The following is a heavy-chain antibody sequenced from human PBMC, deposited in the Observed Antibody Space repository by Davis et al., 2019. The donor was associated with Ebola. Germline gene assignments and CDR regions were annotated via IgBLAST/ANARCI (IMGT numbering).Heavy chain of an antibody. V-gene: IGHV4-4*07. Sequence: MPSETLSLTCTVSGDSISNYYWNWIRQSAGKGLEWIGHIYTSGSTTYNPSLKNRVTMSIDTSKNQFYLELASVTAADTAVYFCARYSGTFGWLDPWGQGTLVTVSS. CDR3: ARYSGTFGWLDP. J-gene: IGHJ5*02. CDR2: IYTSGST. CDR1: GDSISNYY. D-gene: IGHD1-26*01.